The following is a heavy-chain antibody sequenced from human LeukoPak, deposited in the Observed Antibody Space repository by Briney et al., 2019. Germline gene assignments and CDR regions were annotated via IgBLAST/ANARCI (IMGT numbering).Heavy chain of an antibody. D-gene: IGHD2-2*02. V-gene: IGHV3-48*03. J-gene: IGHJ6*02. CDR3: ARDGPYRRTSMDV. CDR1: GFSFSIYE. CDR2: ISSSGITI. Sequence: GGSLRLSCAASGFSFSIYEMNWVRQAPGKGLEWVSYISSSGITIYYADSVKGRFTISRDNAKNSLYLQMNSLRAEDTAVYYCARDGPYRRTSMDVWGQGTTVTVSS.